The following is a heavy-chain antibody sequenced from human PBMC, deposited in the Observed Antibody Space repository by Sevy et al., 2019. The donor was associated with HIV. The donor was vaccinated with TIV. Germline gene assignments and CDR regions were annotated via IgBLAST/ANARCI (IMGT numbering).Heavy chain of an antibody. CDR1: GYTLTELS. Sequence: VSVKVSCKVSGYTLTELSMHWLRQATGKGLEWVGSFDPEDGETVYEHNFQGRVSMTEDTSTDTAYMEVISLKFEDTAVYYCATTNDYYDSSGYPFDYWGQGTLVTVSS. V-gene: IGHV1-24*01. CDR2: FDPEDGET. D-gene: IGHD3-22*01. CDR3: ATTNDYYDSSGYPFDY. J-gene: IGHJ4*02.